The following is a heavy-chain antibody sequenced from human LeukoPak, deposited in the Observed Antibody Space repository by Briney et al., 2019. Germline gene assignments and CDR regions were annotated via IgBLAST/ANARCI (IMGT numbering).Heavy chain of an antibody. CDR3: AIERSGSYDY. J-gene: IGHJ4*02. Sequence: SETLSLTCTVSGGSISGSSYYWGWIRQPPGKGLEWIGTIYESGNTYYNPSLKSRVTISVDTSKNQFSLRLRSVTAADTAVYYCAIERSGSYDYWGQGSLVAVSS. CDR1: GGSISGSSYY. D-gene: IGHD1-26*01. V-gene: IGHV4-39*01. CDR2: IYESGNT.